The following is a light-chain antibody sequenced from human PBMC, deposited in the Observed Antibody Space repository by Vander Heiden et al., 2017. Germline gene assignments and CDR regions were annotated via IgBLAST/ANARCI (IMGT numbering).Light chain of an antibody. J-gene: IGKJ1*01. CDR3: LQYYNNPQT. Sequence: DIVMTQSPDSLALSLGARATINCKSSQSLLSTSNNQNYLSWYQQKPGQPPKLLIYWASARESGVPDRFSGSGSGTDFILTISGLRAEDVAIYYCLQYYNNPQTFGQGTKVEIK. CDR2: WAS. CDR1: QSLLSTSNNQNY. V-gene: IGKV4-1*01.